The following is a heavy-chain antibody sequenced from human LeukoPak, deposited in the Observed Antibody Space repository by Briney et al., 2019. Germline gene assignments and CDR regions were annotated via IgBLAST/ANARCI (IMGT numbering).Heavy chain of an antibody. V-gene: IGHV3-7*04. Sequence: GGSLRLSCAASGFIFTNYWMSWVRQAPGKGLEWMANIKQDGSEKEYVDSVKGRFTISRDNAKNSVYLQMSSLRVEDTAVYYCARIGYASSSQDYWGQGTLVTVSS. CDR2: IKQDGSEK. J-gene: IGHJ4*02. CDR1: GFIFTNYW. CDR3: ARIGYASSSQDY. D-gene: IGHD6-13*01.